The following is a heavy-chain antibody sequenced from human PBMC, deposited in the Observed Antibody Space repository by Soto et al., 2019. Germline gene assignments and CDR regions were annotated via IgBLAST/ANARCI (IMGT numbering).Heavy chain of an antibody. V-gene: IGHV1-46*03. CDR2: INPSGGST. J-gene: IGHJ5*02. Sequence: ASVKVSCKASGYTFTSYYMHWVRQAPGQGLEWMGIINPSGGSTSYAQKFQGRVTMTRDTSTSTVYMELSSLRSEDTAVYYCARGSGRGVVTYNWFDPWGQGTLVTVSS. CDR1: GYTFTSYY. D-gene: IGHD2-15*01. CDR3: ARGSGRGVVTYNWFDP.